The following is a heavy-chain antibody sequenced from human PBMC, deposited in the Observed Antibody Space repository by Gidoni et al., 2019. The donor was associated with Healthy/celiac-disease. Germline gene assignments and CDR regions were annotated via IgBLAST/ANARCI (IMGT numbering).Heavy chain of an antibody. CDR2: INPKNGDT. CDR3: ARVEWELPFDY. J-gene: IGHJ4*02. D-gene: IGHD1-26*01. V-gene: IGHV1-2*02. Sequence: QVQLVQSGAEVKKPGASVKVSCQAAGYIFIGYYIHWVRQAPGQGLEWMGWINPKNGDTKYEQKFQGRVIMTRDTSISTAYMELNRLTSDDTAVYYCARVEWELPFDYWGQGTLVTVSS. CDR1: GYIFIGYY.